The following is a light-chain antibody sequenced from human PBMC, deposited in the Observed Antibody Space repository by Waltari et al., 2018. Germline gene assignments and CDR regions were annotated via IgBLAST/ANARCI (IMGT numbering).Light chain of an antibody. CDR2: EVS. Sequence: QSALTHPPSASGSPGQSVTISCTGTRSDVGSYNYVPLSQHHPGKVPKLMIYEVSRRPSGVPDRFSGSKSGNTASLTVSGLQAEDEADYYCSSYAGSNNLGLCVFGTGTKVTVL. CDR3: SSYAGSNNLGLCV. V-gene: IGLV2-8*01. J-gene: IGLJ1*01. CDR1: RSDVGSYNY.